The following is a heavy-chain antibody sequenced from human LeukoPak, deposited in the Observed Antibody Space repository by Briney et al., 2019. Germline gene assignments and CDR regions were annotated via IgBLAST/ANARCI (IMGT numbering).Heavy chain of an antibody. Sequence: PGGSLTLSCAGSGLTFSSYAMSWVRQAPGQGLEWVSVISDSGDYTSYADSVRGRFTISRYNSRNTLYLQMISLRPEDTAVYYCAKDTSIGKYCTNGVCSPFDYWGQGTLDTVSS. CDR3: AKDTSIGKYCTNGVCSPFDY. D-gene: IGHD2-8*01. V-gene: IGHV3-23*01. CDR2: ISDSGDYT. CDR1: GLTFSSYA. J-gene: IGHJ4*02.